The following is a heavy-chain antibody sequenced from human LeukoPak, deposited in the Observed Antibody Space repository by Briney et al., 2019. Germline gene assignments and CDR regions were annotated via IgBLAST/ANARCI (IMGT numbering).Heavy chain of an antibody. Sequence: ASVKVSCKASGYTFTSYYMHWVRQAPGQGLEWMGIINPSGGSTSYAQKFQGRVTMTRDTSTSTVYMELSSLRSEDTAVYYCARISGTYYYGSELDYWGQGTLVTVSS. D-gene: IGHD3-10*01. CDR1: GYTFTSYY. CDR2: INPSGGST. J-gene: IGHJ4*02. V-gene: IGHV1-46*01. CDR3: ARISGTYYYGSELDY.